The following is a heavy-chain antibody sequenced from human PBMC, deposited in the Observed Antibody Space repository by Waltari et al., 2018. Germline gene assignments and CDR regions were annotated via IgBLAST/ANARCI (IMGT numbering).Heavy chain of an antibody. V-gene: IGHV1-69*05. D-gene: IGHD2-21*01. CDR1: GGTFSSYA. Sequence: QVQLVQSGAEVKKPGSSVKVSCKASGGTFSSYAISWVRQAPGQGLEWMGGIIPIFGTANYAQKFQGRVTITTDESTSTAYMELSSLRSEDTAVYYCARAYCGGDCYSRSGWFDPWGQGTLVTVSS. CDR2: IIPIFGTA. J-gene: IGHJ5*02. CDR3: ARAYCGGDCYSRSGWFDP.